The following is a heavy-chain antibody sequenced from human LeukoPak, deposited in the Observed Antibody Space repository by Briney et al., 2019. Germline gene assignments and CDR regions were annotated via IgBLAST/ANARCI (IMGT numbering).Heavy chain of an antibody. D-gene: IGHD3-22*01. CDR1: GYTFTGYY. CDR3: ARTYYYDSSGYSPLDY. V-gene: IGHV1-2*02. Sequence: ASVKVSCKASGYTFTGYYMHWARQAPGQGLEWVGWINPNSGGTNDAQKFQGRVTMTRDTSISTAYMELSRLRSDDTAVYYCARTYYYDSSGYSPLDYWGQGTLVTVSS. CDR2: INPNSGGT. J-gene: IGHJ4*02.